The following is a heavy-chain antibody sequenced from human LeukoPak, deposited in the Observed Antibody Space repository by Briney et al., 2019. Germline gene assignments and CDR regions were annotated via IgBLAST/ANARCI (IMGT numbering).Heavy chain of an antibody. Sequence: GASVKVSCKASGYTFTGYYMHWVRQAPGQGLEWMGWINPNSGGTNYAQKFQGRVTMTRDTSISTAYMELSRLRSDDTAVYYCARDRVDYYDSSGYRGPYYFDYWGQGTLVTVSS. CDR3: ARDRVDYYDSSGYRGPYYFDY. CDR2: INPNSGGT. D-gene: IGHD3-22*01. CDR1: GYTFTGYY. J-gene: IGHJ4*02. V-gene: IGHV1-2*02.